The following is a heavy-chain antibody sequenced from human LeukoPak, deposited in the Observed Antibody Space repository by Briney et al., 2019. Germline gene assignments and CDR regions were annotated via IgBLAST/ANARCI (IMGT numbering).Heavy chain of an antibody. D-gene: IGHD3-3*01. V-gene: IGHV3-23*01. Sequence: GGSLRLSCAASGFTFSSFAMNWVRQAPGKGLEWISTIDHNGDITYYADSVKGRFTISRDNSRNTLYLQMNSLRAEDTAVYYCANIYYDFWSGSYYFDYWGQGTLVTVSS. CDR2: IDHNGDIT. CDR3: ANIYYDFWSGSYYFDY. J-gene: IGHJ4*02. CDR1: GFTFSSFA.